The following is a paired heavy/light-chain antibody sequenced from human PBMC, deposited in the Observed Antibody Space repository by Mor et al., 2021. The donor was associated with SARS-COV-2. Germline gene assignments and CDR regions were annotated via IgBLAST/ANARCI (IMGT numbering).Heavy chain of an antibody. CDR1: GGSLSGYY. CDR3: ARGSQGPRLGH. Sequence: QVQLQQWGAGLLRPSETLSLTCAVDGGSLSGYYWSWIRQPPGKGLEWIGQIKHGEATYYNPSLKSRVTISLDTSKNQFSLLLTSVTAADTAVYYCARGSQGPRLGHWGQGTLVTVSS. CDR2: IKHGEAT. V-gene: IGHV4-34*01. J-gene: IGHJ5*02.
Light chain of an antibody. CDR2: WAS. CDR1: QNVLFNSDNQNY. CDR3: QQYYTSPVT. Sequence: DIVMTQSPDSLAVSLGERATINCKSSQNVLFNSDNQNYIAWYQQKPGQPPKLLIYWASTRESGVPDRFSGSGSGTDFTLTISTLQAEDVAAYYCQQYYTSPVTFGGGTKVEIK. J-gene: IGKJ4*01. V-gene: IGKV4-1*01.